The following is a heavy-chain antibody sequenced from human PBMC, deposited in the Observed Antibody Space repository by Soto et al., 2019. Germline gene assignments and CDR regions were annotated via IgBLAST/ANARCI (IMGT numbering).Heavy chain of an antibody. D-gene: IGHD5-18*01. CDR1: GGTFSTYS. J-gene: IGHJ5*02. V-gene: IGHV1-69*01. CDR3: ARVRYSYGYAGWFDP. Sequence: QVQLVQSGAEVKKPGSSVKVSCQASGGTFSTYSFSWVRQAPGQGLEWMGGIIPIFGTTNYAQQLQGRVTITADESTNTAYLELSSLRSEDTAVYYCARVRYSYGYAGWFDPWGQGTLVTVSS. CDR2: IIPIFGTT.